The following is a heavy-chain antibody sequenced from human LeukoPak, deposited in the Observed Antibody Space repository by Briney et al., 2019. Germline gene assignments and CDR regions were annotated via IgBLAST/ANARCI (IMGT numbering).Heavy chain of an antibody. CDR1: GYTLTELS. CDR3: ATDRYSSSWYMH. J-gene: IGHJ1*01. V-gene: IGHV1-24*01. Sequence: ASVKVSCKVSGYTLTELSMHWVRQAPGKGLEWMGGFDPEDGETIYAQKFQGRVTMTEDTSTDTAYMALSSLRSEDTAVYYCATDRYSSSWYMHWGQGTLVTVSS. D-gene: IGHD6-13*01. CDR2: FDPEDGET.